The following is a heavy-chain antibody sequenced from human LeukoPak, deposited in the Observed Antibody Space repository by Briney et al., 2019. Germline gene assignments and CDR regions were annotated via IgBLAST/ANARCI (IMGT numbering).Heavy chain of an antibody. V-gene: IGHV3-23*01. J-gene: IGHJ4*02. CDR2: ISGSGGST. CDR1: GFTFSSYG. D-gene: IGHD3-10*01. CDR3: AKGSSYYGSGSPTL. Sequence: GGTLRLSCAASGFTFSSYGMSWVRQAPGKGLEWVSAISGSGGSTYYADSVKGRFTISRDNSKNTLYLQMNSLRAEDTAVYYCAKGSSYYGSGSPTLWGQGTLVTVSS.